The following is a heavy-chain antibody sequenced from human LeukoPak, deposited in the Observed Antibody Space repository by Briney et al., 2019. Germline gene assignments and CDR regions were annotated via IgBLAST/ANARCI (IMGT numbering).Heavy chain of an antibody. CDR2: IYSGGST. CDR1: GFTVSSNY. D-gene: IGHD4-23*01. Sequence: GGPLRLSCAASGFTVSSNYMSWVRQAPGKGLEWVSVIYSGGSTYYADSVKGRFTISRHNSKNTLYLQMNSLRAEDTAVYYCAREFNSGWFDPWGQGTLVTVSS. V-gene: IGHV3-53*04. J-gene: IGHJ5*02. CDR3: AREFNSGWFDP.